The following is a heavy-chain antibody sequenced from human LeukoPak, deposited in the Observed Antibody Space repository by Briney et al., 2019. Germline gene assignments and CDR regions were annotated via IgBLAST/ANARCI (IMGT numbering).Heavy chain of an antibody. Sequence: GGSLRLSCAASGFTFSSYGMSWVRQAPGKGLEWVANIKQDGSEKYYVDSVKGRFTISRDNAKNSLYLQMNSLRAEDTAVYYCAKDLNLRYFDYWGQGTLVTVSS. CDR2: IKQDGSEK. D-gene: IGHD1-7*01. J-gene: IGHJ4*02. CDR1: GFTFSSYG. CDR3: AKDLNLRYFDY. V-gene: IGHV3-7*03.